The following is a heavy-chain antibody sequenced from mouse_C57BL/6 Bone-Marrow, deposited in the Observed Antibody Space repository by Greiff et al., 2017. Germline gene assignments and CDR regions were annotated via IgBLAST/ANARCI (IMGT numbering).Heavy chain of an antibody. V-gene: IGHV1-54*01. Sequence: VQLQQSGAELVRPGTSVKVSCKASGYAFTNYLIEWVKQRPGQGLEWIGVINPGSGGTNYNEKFKGKATLTADKSSSTDYMQLSSLTSEDSAVYFCARTYYPRFDYWGQGTTLTVSS. CDR3: ARTYYPRFDY. D-gene: IGHD2-10*01. CDR1: GYAFTNYL. J-gene: IGHJ2*01. CDR2: INPGSGGT.